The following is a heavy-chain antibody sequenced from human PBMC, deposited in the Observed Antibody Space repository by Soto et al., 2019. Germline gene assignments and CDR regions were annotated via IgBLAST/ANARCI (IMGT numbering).Heavy chain of an antibody. CDR3: ARDHRIVVVTTVDDAFEI. V-gene: IGHV4-34*01. CDR2: INHSGST. Sequence: SETLSLTCAVYGESFSGYYWSWIRQPPGKGLEWIGEINHSGSTNYNPSLKSRVTISVDTSMNQFSRKLSSVTAADTAVYYCARDHRIVVVTTVDDAFEIWGQGTMVTVSS. CDR1: GESFSGYY. D-gene: IGHD3-22*01. J-gene: IGHJ3*02.